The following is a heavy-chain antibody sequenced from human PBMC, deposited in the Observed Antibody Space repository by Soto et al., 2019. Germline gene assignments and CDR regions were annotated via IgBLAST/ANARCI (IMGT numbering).Heavy chain of an antibody. CDR2: IIPIFGTA. J-gene: IGHJ5*02. D-gene: IGHD3-22*01. V-gene: IGHV1-69*13. CDR1: GGTFSSYA. Sequence: GASVKVSCKASGGTFSSYAISWVRQAPGQGLEWMGGIIPIFGTANYAQKFQGRVTITADESTSTAYMELSSLRSEDTAVYYCASAVHYFDSSGSWFDPWGQGTLVTVSS. CDR3: ASAVHYFDSSGSWFDP.